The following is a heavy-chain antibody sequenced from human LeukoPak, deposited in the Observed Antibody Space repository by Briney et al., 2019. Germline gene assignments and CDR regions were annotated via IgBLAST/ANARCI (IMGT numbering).Heavy chain of an antibody. CDR3: AKGGSSGWYIDY. D-gene: IGHD6-19*01. J-gene: IGHJ4*02. Sequence: GGSLRLFCAASEFSVGSNYMTWVRQAPGKGLEWVSLIYSGGSTYYADSVKGRFTISRDNSKNTLYLQMNSLRAEDTAVYYCAKGGSSGWYIDYWGQGTLVTVSS. CDR2: IYSGGST. CDR1: EFSVGSNY. V-gene: IGHV3-66*01.